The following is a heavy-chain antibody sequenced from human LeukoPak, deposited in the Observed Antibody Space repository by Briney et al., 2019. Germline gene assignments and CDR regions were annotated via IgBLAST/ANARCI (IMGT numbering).Heavy chain of an antibody. D-gene: IGHD6-6*01. CDR1: GFTFSSYG. CDR3: ARGSHRIEYSSSVAFDS. V-gene: IGHV3-23*01. J-gene: IGHJ5*01. Sequence: GGSLRLPCAASGFTFSSYGMSWVRQAPGKGLEWVSAISGSGGSTYYADSVKGRFTISRDNSKNTLYLQMNSLRAEDTAVYYCARGSHRIEYSSSVAFDSWGQGTLVTVSS. CDR2: ISGSGGST.